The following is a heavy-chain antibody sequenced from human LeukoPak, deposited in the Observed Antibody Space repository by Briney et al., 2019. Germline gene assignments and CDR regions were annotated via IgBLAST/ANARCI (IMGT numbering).Heavy chain of an antibody. CDR2: IYHSGST. J-gene: IGHJ4*02. Sequence: SETLSLTCTVSGGSISSGGYYWSWIRQPPGKGLEWIGYIYHSGSTYYNPSLKSRVTISVDRSKNQFSLKLSSVTAADTAVYYCARPNSSSSMGFDYWGQGTLVTVSS. CDR3: ARPNSSSSMGFDY. CDR1: GGSISSGGYY. D-gene: IGHD6-6*01. V-gene: IGHV4-30-2*01.